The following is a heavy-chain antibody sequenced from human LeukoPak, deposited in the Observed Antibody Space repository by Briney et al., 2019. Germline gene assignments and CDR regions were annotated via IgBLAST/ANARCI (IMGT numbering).Heavy chain of an antibody. V-gene: IGHV4-4*07. CDR3: ARDRSIAARHSRVLAFDI. D-gene: IGHD6-6*01. J-gene: IGHJ3*02. CDR2: IYTSGST. Sequence: SETLSLTCTVSGGSISSYYWSWIRQPAGKGLEWIGRIYTSGSTNYNPSLKSRVTMSVDTSKNQFSLKLSSVTAADTAAYYCARDRSIAARHSRVLAFDIWGQGTMVTVSS. CDR1: GGSISSYY.